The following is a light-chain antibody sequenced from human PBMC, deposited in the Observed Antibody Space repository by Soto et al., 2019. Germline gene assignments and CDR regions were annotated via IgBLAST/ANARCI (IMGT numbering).Light chain of an antibody. CDR2: KAS. CDR3: QQYGSSSPWT. V-gene: IGKV1-5*03. Sequence: DIQMTQSPSTLSASVGDRVTITCRASQSISSWLARYQQKPGRAPKLLIYKASSLETGVPSRFSGSGSGTEFTLIISSLQPDDFASYYCQQYGSSSPWTFGQGTKVEFK. CDR1: QSISSW. J-gene: IGKJ1*01.